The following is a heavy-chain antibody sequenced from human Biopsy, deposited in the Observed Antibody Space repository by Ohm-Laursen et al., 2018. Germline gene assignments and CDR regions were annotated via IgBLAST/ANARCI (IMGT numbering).Heavy chain of an antibody. J-gene: IGHJ5*02. CDR3: ARTPRDSFWSGSYKRGLWFDP. V-gene: IGHV4-59*01. Sequence: GTLSLTCPVSGGSIISYYWTWIRQTPGKGLEWIGHVYNGGITNYNTSLKSRVTISKDTSKNQFSLQLSSVTAADTAVYYCARTPRDSFWSGSYKRGLWFDPWGQGTLVTVSS. D-gene: IGHD3-3*01. CDR2: VYNGGIT. CDR1: GGSIISYY.